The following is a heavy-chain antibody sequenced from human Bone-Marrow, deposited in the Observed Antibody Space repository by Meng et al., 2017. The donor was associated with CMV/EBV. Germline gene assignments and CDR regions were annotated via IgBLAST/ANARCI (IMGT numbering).Heavy chain of an antibody. CDR2: IYYSGTT. J-gene: IGHJ4*02. D-gene: IGHD3-22*01. CDR1: GGSTDTEIYY. V-gene: IGHV4-39*07. CDR3: ARDKGPYDSSGTFDY. Sequence: SETLSLTCSVSGGSTDTEIYYWGWIRQPPGKGLEWIGSIYYSGTTFYNPSIKSRVTISVDTSKNQFSLKLSSVTAADTAVYYCARDKGPYDSSGTFDYWGQGTLVTVSS.